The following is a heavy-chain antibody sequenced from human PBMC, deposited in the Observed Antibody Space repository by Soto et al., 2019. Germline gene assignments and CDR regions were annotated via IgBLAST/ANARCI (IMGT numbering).Heavy chain of an antibody. V-gene: IGHV1-69*01. D-gene: IGHD3-16*01. CDR3: AREGVRHSGGIDY. Sequence: QVQLVQSGAEVKKPGSSVKVSCKASGGTFSSYSINWVRQAPGQGLEWMGEIIPIFGTANYAQKFQGRVTISADEATSTAYMEMSSVISEDTAVDYFAREGVRHSGGIDYWGQGTLVTVSS. J-gene: IGHJ4*02. CDR2: IIPIFGTA. CDR1: GGTFSSYS.